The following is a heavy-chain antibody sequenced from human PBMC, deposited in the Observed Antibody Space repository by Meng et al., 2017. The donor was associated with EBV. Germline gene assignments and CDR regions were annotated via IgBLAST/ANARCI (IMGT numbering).Heavy chain of an antibody. Sequence: QGQPVQSGAEVKTPGASVKVSCKASGYTFTSYYLHWVRQAPGQGLEWMGIIIPAGGNTNYAQKFRGRFTMTRDTSTSTVYMDLSILTSEDTAAYYCVRELVGGTFDYWGQGTLVTVSS. CDR1: GYTFTSYY. V-gene: IGHV1-46*01. CDR3: VRELVGGTFDY. J-gene: IGHJ4*02. CDR2: IIPAGGNT. D-gene: IGHD1/OR15-1a*01.